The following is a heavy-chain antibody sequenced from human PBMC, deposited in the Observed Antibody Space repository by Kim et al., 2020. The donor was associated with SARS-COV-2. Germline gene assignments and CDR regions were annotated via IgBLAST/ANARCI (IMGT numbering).Heavy chain of an antibody. J-gene: IGHJ6*02. CDR2: ITDGGST. CDR3: ARGRVGVVPAPILGLGPHYDYFIMDV. D-gene: IGHD2-2*02. V-gene: IGHV4-34*01. Sequence: SETLSLTCAVYGGSFSGHSWSWIRQPPEKGLEWIGEITDGGSTTYSSSLKSRVAISIDVSKNQFSLKLRSVTAADTASYFCARGRVGVVPAPILGLGPHYDYFIMDVWGHGTAVSVSS. CDR1: GGSFSGHS.